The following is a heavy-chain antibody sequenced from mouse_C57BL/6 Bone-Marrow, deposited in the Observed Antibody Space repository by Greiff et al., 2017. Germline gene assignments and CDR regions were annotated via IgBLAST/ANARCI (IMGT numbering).Heavy chain of an antibody. J-gene: IGHJ2*01. CDR3: TPYYGLDY. Sequence: VQLKQSGAELVRPGASVKLSCTASGFNIKDDYMHWVKQRPEQGLEWIGWIDPETGDTEYASKFQGKATITADTSSNTAYLQLSSLTSEDTAVYYCTPYYGLDYWGQGTTLTVSS. D-gene: IGHD1-1*01. CDR1: GFNIKDDY. CDR2: IDPETGDT. V-gene: IGHV14-4*01.